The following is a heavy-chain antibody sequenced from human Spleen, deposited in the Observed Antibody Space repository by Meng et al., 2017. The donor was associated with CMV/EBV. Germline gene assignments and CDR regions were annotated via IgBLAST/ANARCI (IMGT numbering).Heavy chain of an antibody. V-gene: IGHV3-20*04. J-gene: IGHJ6*02. CDR3: ARDGSAVTIPYNYHGMDV. CDR1: GFTFDDYG. D-gene: IGHD2-2*02. CDR2: INGVGGST. Sequence: GESLKISCAASGFTFDDYGMSWVRQAPGKGLEWVSGINGVGGSTDYADSVRGRFIISRDNSKNSLYLQMNNLRADDTAVYYCARDGSAVTIPYNYHGMDVWGRGTTVTVSS.